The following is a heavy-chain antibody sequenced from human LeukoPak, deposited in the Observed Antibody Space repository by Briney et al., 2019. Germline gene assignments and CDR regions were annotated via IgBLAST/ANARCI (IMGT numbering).Heavy chain of an antibody. Sequence: TGRSLRLSCTTSGFTFGDYAMSWVRQAPGKGLEWVSSIYRDGSTYYADSVKGRFTISRDNSKNTLNLQMNNLRVEDTAVYYCARVMTAITNWFDPWGQGTLVTVSS. CDR3: ARVMTAITNWFDP. CDR1: GFTFGDYA. J-gene: IGHJ5*02. CDR2: IYRDGST. D-gene: IGHD2-21*02. V-gene: IGHV3-66*01.